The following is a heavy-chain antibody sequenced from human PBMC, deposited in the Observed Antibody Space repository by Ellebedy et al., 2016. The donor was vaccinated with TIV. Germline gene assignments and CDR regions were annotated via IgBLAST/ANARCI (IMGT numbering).Heavy chain of an antibody. CDR1: GVSISTTTYF. Sequence: SETLSLTXNVSGVSISTTTYFWGWIRQPPGRGLECIGSIYHSGSTYYNPSLKSRVTISVDTSKNQFSLNLRSVTAADTAVYYCAKHEQWLIRLAFWGQGNLVTVAS. J-gene: IGHJ4*02. CDR2: IYHSGST. V-gene: IGHV4-39*01. D-gene: IGHD6-19*01. CDR3: AKHEQWLIRLAF.